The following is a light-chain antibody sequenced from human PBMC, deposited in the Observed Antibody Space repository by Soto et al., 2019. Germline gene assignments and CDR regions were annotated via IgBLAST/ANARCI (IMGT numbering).Light chain of an antibody. CDR3: QQYNTDSPRT. CDR2: DAS. J-gene: IGKJ1*01. Sequence: DIQMTQSPSTLSASVGDRVTITCRASQSISRRLAWYQQKPGKAPKVLIYDASSMESGVPSRFSGSGSGTEFTLTISSLQPDDFATHYCQQYNTDSPRTFCQGTKVEIK. CDR1: QSISRR. V-gene: IGKV1-5*01.